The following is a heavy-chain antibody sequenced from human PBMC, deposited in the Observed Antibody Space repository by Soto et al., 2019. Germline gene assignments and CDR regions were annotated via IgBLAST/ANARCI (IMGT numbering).Heavy chain of an antibody. CDR3: ARGSSIAGLYYGMDV. V-gene: IGHV4-31*03. Sequence: QVQLQESGPGLVKPSQTLSLTCTVSGGSISSGGYYWTWIRQHPGKGLEWIGYNYYSGITYYNPSLKRRVTISQDTSKNQFSLKLSSVTAADTAVYYCARGSSIAGLYYGMDVWGQGTTVTVSS. J-gene: IGHJ6*02. CDR1: GGSISSGGYY. CDR2: NYYSGIT. D-gene: IGHD6-6*01.